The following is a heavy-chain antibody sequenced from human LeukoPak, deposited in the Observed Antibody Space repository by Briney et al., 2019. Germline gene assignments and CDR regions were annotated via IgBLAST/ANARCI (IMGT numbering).Heavy chain of an antibody. CDR2: IYHSGST. V-gene: IGHV4-4*02. Sequence: SETLSLTCAVSGGSLSTSTWWSWVRQPPGKGLEWIGEIYHSGSTNYNPSLKSRVTISVDKSKNQFSLKLSSVTAADTAVYYCESRLYSSARNFDYWGQGTLVTVSS. J-gene: IGHJ4*02. CDR3: ESRLYSSARNFDY. D-gene: IGHD6-19*01. CDR1: GGSLSTSTW.